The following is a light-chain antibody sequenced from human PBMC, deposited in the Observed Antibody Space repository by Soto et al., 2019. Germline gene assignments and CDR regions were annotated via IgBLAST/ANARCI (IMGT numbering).Light chain of an antibody. Sequence: DIQMTQSPSTLSTSVGDRVTITCRASQSIDSSLAWYQQKPGKAPKLLLYKASSLESGVPSRFSGSGSGTEFTLTISRLQPDDFATYYCRQHGGSSRTFGQETKVEIK. V-gene: IGKV1-5*03. CDR3: RQHGGSSRT. J-gene: IGKJ1*01. CDR2: KAS. CDR1: QSIDSS.